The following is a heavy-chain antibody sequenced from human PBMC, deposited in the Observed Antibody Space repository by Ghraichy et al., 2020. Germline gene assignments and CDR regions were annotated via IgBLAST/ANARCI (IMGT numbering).Heavy chain of an antibody. Sequence: LSLTCAASGFTFSDNWMQWVRQAPGKGPVWLSLINNDGSDTRYADSVKGRFTISRDNAKNTVYLQMNSLRAEDTAMYYCTRDLRGVGALVHWGRGTLVTVSS. CDR1: GFTFSDNW. V-gene: IGHV3-74*01. D-gene: IGHD3-3*01. J-gene: IGHJ4*02. CDR2: INNDGSDT. CDR3: TRDLRGVGALVH.